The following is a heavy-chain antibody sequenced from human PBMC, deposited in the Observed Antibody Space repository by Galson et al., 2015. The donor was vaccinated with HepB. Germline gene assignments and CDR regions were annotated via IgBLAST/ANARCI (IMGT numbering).Heavy chain of an antibody. CDR1: GFTFSSYG. CDR2: IWYDGSNK. J-gene: IGHJ6*02. D-gene: IGHD6-13*01. Sequence: SLRLSCAASGFTFSSYGMHWVRQAPGKGLEWVAVIWYDGSNKYYADSVKGRFTISRDNSKNTLYLQMNSLRAEDTAVYYCARDLGSSWYGFYYYGMDVWGQGTTVTVSS. CDR3: ARDLGSSWYGFYYYGMDV. V-gene: IGHV3-33*01.